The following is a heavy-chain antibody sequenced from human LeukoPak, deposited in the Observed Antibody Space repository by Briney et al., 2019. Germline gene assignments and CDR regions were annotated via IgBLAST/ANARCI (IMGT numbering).Heavy chain of an antibody. J-gene: IGHJ3*02. D-gene: IGHD3-22*01. V-gene: IGHV1-18*01. CDR2: ISGYNGNT. CDR1: GYTFTSYG. Sequence: ASVKVSCKASGYTFTSYGISWVRQAPGQGLEWMGWISGYNGNTNYAQKLQGRVTMTTDTSTSTAYMELRSLKSDDTAVYYCASLKNYYDSSGYLVTDAFDIWGQGTMVTVSS. CDR3: ASLKNYYDSSGYLVTDAFDI.